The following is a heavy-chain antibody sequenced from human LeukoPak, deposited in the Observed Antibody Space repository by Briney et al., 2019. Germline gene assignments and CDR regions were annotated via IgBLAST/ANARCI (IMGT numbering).Heavy chain of an antibody. CDR1: GFTFKNYA. J-gene: IGHJ3*01. CDR3: AKDLGDVDVSGYYRPGAFTF. V-gene: IGHV3-23*01. CDR2: ISGSAGTT. Sequence: GGSLSLSCAASGFTFKNYAMNWVRQAPGKGLEWVAVISGSAGTTYYADSVKGRFTISRDFTRNMLYLQMNRLRVDDTAVYYCAKDLGDVDVSGYYRPGAFTFWGQGTMVLVSS. D-gene: IGHD3-22*01.